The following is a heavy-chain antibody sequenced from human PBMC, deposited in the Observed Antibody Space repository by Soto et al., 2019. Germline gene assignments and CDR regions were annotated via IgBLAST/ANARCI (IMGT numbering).Heavy chain of an antibody. J-gene: IGHJ4*02. CDR1: GFSLSSSGVG. CDR3: AHRQKADTWEWYFDY. V-gene: IGHV2-5*02. CDR2: IHWDDEK. D-gene: IGHD3-3*01. Sequence: QITLKESGPTLVKPTQTLTLTCTFSGFSLSSSGVGVGWIRQPPGKALGWLALIHWDDEKPYTPALKSRLTITKDTSRNQVVLSMTNMDPVDTATYYCAHRQKADTWEWYFDYWGQGILVTVSS.